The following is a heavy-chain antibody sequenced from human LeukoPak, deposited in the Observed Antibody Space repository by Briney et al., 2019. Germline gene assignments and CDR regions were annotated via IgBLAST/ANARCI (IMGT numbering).Heavy chain of an antibody. J-gene: IGHJ4*02. CDR3: AGAHYYGSGSYPYYFDY. CDR2: INHSGST. V-gene: IGHV4-34*01. D-gene: IGHD3-10*01. Sequence: SETLSPTCAVYGGSFSGYYWSWIRQPPGKGLEWIGEINHSGSTNYNPSLKSRVTISVDTSKNQFSLKLSSVTAADTAVYYCAGAHYYGSGSYPYYFDYWGQGTLVTVSS. CDR1: GGSFSGYY.